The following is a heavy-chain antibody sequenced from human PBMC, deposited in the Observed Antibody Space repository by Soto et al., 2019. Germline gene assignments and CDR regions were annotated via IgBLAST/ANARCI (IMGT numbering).Heavy chain of an antibody. CDR1: GFSLTTSGWG. D-gene: IGHD3-3*01. V-gene: IGHV2-5*02. Sequence: QITLNESGPTQVKPRQTLTLTCTFSGFSLTTSGWGVGWIRQSPGKAPEWLALIYWDDDKRYSRSLKSRLTITNATSKNQVVLTMADLDPADTATYYCAHRVLRTVFGLVTTTAIYFDFWGQGTPGAVSS. J-gene: IGHJ4*02. CDR3: AHRVLRTVFGLVTTTAIYFDF. CDR2: IYWDDDK.